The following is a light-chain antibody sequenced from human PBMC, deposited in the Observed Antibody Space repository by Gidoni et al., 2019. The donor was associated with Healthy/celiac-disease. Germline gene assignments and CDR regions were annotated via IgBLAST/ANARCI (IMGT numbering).Light chain of an antibody. CDR2: WAS. CDR1: RSVLYSSNNKNH. J-gene: IGKJ3*01. CDR3: QQYYSTPPVT. Sequence: DIQMTPSPDSLAVSLGERATINCKSSRSVLYSSNNKNHLAWYQQKPGQPPKLLIYWASTRESGIPDRFRGSGSGTDFTLTISSLQAEDVAVYYCQQYYSTPPVTFGPGTKVDIK. V-gene: IGKV4-1*01.